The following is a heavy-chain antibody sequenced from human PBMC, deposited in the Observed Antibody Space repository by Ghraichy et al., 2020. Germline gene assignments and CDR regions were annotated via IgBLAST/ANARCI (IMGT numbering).Heavy chain of an antibody. CDR2: ISGSGGST. D-gene: IGHD4-23*01. Sequence: GGSLRLSCAASGFTFSSYAMSWVRQAPGKGLEWVSAISGSGGSTYYADSVKGRFTISRDNSKNTLYLQMNSLRAEDTAVYYCAKDERFRENIRWPAIDYWGQGTLVTVSS. J-gene: IGHJ4*02. V-gene: IGHV3-23*01. CDR1: GFTFSSYA. CDR3: AKDERFRENIRWPAIDY.